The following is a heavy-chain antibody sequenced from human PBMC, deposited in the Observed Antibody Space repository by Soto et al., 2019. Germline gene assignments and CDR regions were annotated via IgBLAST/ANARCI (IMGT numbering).Heavy chain of an antibody. J-gene: IGHJ4*02. CDR1: GGSISSYY. CDR2: IYYSGST. CDR3: ARDQGGAAHLDY. Sequence: SETLSLTYTVSGGSISSYYWSWIRQPPGKGLEWIGYIYYSGSTNYNPSLKSRVTISVDTSKNQFSLKLSSVTAADTAVYYCARDQGGAAHLDYWGQGTLVTVSS. D-gene: IGHD6-13*01. V-gene: IGHV4-59*12.